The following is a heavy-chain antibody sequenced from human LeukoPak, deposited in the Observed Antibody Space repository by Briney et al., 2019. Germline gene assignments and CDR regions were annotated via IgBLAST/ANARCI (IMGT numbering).Heavy chain of an antibody. J-gene: IGHJ6*02. Sequence: ASVKVSCKASGGTFSSYAISWVRQAPGQGLEWMGGIIPIFGTANYAQKFQGRVTITADESTSTAYMELSGLRSEDTAVYYCARDDWDSSGYYYYYGMDVWGQGTTVTVSS. CDR2: IIPIFGTA. V-gene: IGHV1-69*13. D-gene: IGHD3-22*01. CDR3: ARDDWDSSGYYYYYGMDV. CDR1: GGTFSSYA.